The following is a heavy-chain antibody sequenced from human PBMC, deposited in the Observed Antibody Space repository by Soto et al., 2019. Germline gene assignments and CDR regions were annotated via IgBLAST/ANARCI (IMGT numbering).Heavy chain of an antibody. D-gene: IGHD2-2*01. J-gene: IGHJ5*02. CDR3: ARDGGYCSSTSCYSWFDP. Sequence: GXSLRLSCAASGFTFSSYWMSWVRQAPVNGLEWVANIKQDGSEKYYVDSVKGRFTISRDNAKNSLYLQMNSLRAEDTAVYYCARDGGYCSSTSCYSWFDPWGQGTLVTVSS. V-gene: IGHV3-7*01. CDR1: GFTFSSYW. CDR2: IKQDGSEK.